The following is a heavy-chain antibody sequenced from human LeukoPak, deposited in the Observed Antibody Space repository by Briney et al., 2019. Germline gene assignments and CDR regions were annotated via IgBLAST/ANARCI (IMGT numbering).Heavy chain of an antibody. V-gene: IGHV3-7*01. CDR2: INGDGSEK. CDR1: GFTLSDYL. CDR3: ARVFSSDPQYFQQ. Sequence: VWALTLSCAASGFTLSDYLMSWLRQAPGKGVDWVATINGDGSEKTSVDSVKGRFTISRENAKNSLYLQMSSLRVEDTAVYYCARVFSSDPQYFQQWGQGTLVTVSS. D-gene: IGHD3-10*01. J-gene: IGHJ1*01.